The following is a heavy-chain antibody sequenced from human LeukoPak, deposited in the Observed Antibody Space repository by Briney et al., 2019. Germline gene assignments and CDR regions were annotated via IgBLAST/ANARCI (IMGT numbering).Heavy chain of an antibody. D-gene: IGHD5-24*01. CDR3: AKDRRDGYNFPLAFDI. CDR2: MSAGGGST. J-gene: IGHJ3*02. Sequence: HSGGSLRLSCAASGFTFSSYAMTWVRQAPGKGLEWVSAMSAGGGSTYYADSVKGRFTISRDNSKNTLYLQMSSLRAEDTAVYYCAKDRRDGYNFPLAFDIWGQGTMVTVSS. V-gene: IGHV3-23*01. CDR1: GFTFSSYA.